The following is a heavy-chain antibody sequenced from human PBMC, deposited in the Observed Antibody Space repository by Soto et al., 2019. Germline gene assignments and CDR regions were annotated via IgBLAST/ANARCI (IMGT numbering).Heavy chain of an antibody. CDR1: GFTFSSYA. CDR3: AKDSRSWSYYYYGMDV. D-gene: IGHD6-13*01. Sequence: GGSLRLSCAASGFTFSSYAMSWVRQAPGKGQERVSAISGSGGSTYYADSVKGRFTISRDNSKNTLYLQMNSLRAEDTAVYYCAKDSRSWSYYYYGMDVCGQGTTVTVSS. CDR2: ISGSGGST. J-gene: IGHJ6*02. V-gene: IGHV3-23*01.